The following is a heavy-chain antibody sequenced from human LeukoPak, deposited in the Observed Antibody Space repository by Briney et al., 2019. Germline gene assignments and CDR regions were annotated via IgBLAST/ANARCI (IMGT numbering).Heavy chain of an antibody. J-gene: IGHJ4*02. CDR1: GFTFSNAW. Sequence: GGSLRLSCAASGFTFSNAWMSWVRQAPGKGLEWVGRIKSNTDGGTTDYAAPVKGRFTISRDDSKNTLYLQMNSLKTEDTAVYYCTTVQENDYWGQGTLVTVSS. V-gene: IGHV3-15*01. CDR2: IKSNTDGGTT. CDR3: TTVQENDY.